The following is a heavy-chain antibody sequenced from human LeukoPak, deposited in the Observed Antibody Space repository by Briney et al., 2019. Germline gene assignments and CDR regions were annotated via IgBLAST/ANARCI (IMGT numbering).Heavy chain of an antibody. Sequence: QPGGSLRLSCAASGFTFSSYAMSWVRQAPGKGLEWVSLIGSVGDSTYYADSVKGRFTISRDNSENTLSLQMNSLRVEDTAIYYCAKDIQLSTWGLGTMVTVSS. D-gene: IGHD5-24*01. CDR1: GFTFSSYA. CDR2: IGSVGDST. CDR3: AKDIQLST. V-gene: IGHV3-23*01. J-gene: IGHJ3*01.